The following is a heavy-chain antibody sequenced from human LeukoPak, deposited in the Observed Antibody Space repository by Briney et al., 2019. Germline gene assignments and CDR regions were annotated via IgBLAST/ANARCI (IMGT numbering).Heavy chain of an antibody. J-gene: IGHJ5*02. D-gene: IGHD4-11*01. CDR1: GFTFDEYA. Sequence: GGSLRLSCAASGFTFDEYAMHWVRRAPGKGLEWVSGISWNSGSIGYADSVKGRFTISRDNAKNSLYLQMNSLRAEDTALYYCAKDWSPTTVGWFDPWGQGTLVTVSS. V-gene: IGHV3-9*01. CDR3: AKDWSPTTVGWFDP. CDR2: ISWNSGSI.